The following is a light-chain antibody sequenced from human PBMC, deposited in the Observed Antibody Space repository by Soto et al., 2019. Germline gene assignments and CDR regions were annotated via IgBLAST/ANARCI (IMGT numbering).Light chain of an antibody. CDR2: GAS. CDR1: QSVSSN. Sequence: EIVMTQSPATLSVSPGERATLSCRASQSVSSNLAWYQQKPGQAPRLLIYGASTRATGIPARFSGSGSGTEFTLTISSLQSEDFAVYYCQQYNSWPPMVFGQGTKVEI. J-gene: IGKJ1*01. V-gene: IGKV3-15*01. CDR3: QQYNSWPPMV.